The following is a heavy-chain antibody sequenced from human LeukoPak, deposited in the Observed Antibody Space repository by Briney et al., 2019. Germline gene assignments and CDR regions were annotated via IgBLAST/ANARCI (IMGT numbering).Heavy chain of an antibody. CDR3: AKDRFPSLPAAATN. D-gene: IGHD2-2*01. CDR1: GFTFSSYG. Sequence: GGSLRLSCAASGFTFSSYGMHWVRQAPGKGLEWVAFIRYDGSNKYYADSVKGRFTISRDNSKNTLYLQMNSLRAEDTAVYYCAKDRFPSLPAAATNWGQGTLVTVSS. J-gene: IGHJ4*02. V-gene: IGHV3-30*02. CDR2: IRYDGSNK.